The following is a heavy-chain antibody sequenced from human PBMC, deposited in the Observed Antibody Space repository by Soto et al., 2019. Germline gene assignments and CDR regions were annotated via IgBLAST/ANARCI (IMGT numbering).Heavy chain of an antibody. J-gene: IGHJ1*01. CDR2: ITGSGGTI. D-gene: IGHD2-21*02. CDR1: GFSFSRYA. Sequence: DVHLLEPGGGLVPPGGSLRLSCAASGFSFSRYAMIWVRQAPGKGQEWVSGITGSGGTIEYAASVKGRFTISRDNSKNTVDLQMNSLRAEDTAMYYCAKGDVAGDGLWLVADWGQGILVTVS. CDR3: AKGDVAGDGLWLVAD. V-gene: IGHV3-23*01.